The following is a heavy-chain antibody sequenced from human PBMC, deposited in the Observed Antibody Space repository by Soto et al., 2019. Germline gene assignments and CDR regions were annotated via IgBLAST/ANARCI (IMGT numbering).Heavy chain of an antibody. D-gene: IGHD1-1*01. V-gene: IGHV3-74*01. Sequence: GGSLRLSCAVPGFTFSAYWMHWVRQVPGKGLTWVSRISDDGSTATYADSVKGRFVISRDNAKNSLYLEMNTLRVDDSGLYYCARGPRVSSTGTGAHWGRGTLVTVSS. J-gene: IGHJ4*02. CDR3: ARGPRVSSTGTGAH. CDR2: ISDDGSTA. CDR1: GFTFSAYW.